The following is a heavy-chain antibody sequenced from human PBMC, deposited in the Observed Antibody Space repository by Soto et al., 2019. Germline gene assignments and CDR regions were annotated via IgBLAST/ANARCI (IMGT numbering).Heavy chain of an antibody. D-gene: IGHD4-17*01. CDR1: GFTFDDYA. CDR2: NSWNSGSI. CDR3: AKDPYDYGGKPPDY. V-gene: IGHV3-9*01. Sequence: EVQLVESGGGLVQPGRSLRLSCAASGFTFDDYAMHGVRQAPGKGLEWVSGNSWNSGSIGYADSVKGRFTISRDNAKNSLYLQMNSLRAEDTALYYCAKDPYDYGGKPPDYWGQGTTVTVSS. J-gene: IGHJ4*03.